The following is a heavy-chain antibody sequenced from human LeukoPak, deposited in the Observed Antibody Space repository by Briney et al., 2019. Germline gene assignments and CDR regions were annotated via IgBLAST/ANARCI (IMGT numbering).Heavy chain of an antibody. Sequence: PGESLKISCKGSGYRFTDYWIAWVRQMPGKGLEWMGIIYPGDSDSRYSPSFQGQVTFSADKSISTAYLQWGSLKASDTAMYYCARTTLAAAGPWWFDPWGQGTLVTVSS. CDR2: IYPGDSDS. CDR1: GYRFTDYW. J-gene: IGHJ5*02. D-gene: IGHD6-13*01. V-gene: IGHV5-51*01. CDR3: ARTTLAAAGPWWFDP.